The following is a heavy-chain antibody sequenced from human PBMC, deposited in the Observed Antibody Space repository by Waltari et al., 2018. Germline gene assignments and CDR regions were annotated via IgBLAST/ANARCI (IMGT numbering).Heavy chain of an antibody. J-gene: IGHJ2*01. Sequence: EVQLVASGGGLIQHGGSLRLSCADSGFIVSNYYMSWVRQAPGKGLEWVSVINSFGNTQYADSVKGRFTSSRDNSKNTMYLQLSILGAEGTALYFCARDVAPYYYFVRWGRGTLVTV. CDR1: GFIVSNYY. CDR2: INSFGNT. CDR3: ARDVAPYYYFVR. V-gene: IGHV3-53*01.